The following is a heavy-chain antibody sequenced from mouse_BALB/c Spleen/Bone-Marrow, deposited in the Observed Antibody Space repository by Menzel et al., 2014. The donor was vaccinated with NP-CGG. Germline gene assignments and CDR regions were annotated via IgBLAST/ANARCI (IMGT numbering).Heavy chain of an antibody. V-gene: IGHV7-3*02. Sequence: EVKLVESGGGLVQPGGSLRLSCATSGFTFTDYYMNWVRQPPGKALEWLGLIRNKVNGYTTDYSASVKGRSTISRNDSQSILYLQMNTLRSEDSATYYCARDKDGNYEGFAFWGQGTLVTVSA. CDR2: IRNKVNGYTT. J-gene: IGHJ3*01. D-gene: IGHD2-1*01. CDR3: ARDKDGNYEGFAF. CDR1: GFTFTDYY.